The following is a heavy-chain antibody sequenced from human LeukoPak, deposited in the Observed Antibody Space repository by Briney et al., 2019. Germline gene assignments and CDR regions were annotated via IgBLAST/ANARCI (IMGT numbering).Heavy chain of an antibody. D-gene: IGHD5-18*01. CDR3: TTDEEYSYGYICDY. CDR2: IKSKTDGGTT. CDR1: RFTFSNAW. Sequence: GGSLRLSCAASRFTFSNAWMSWVRQAPGKGLEWVGRIKSKTDGGTTDYAAPVKGRFTISRDDSKNTLYLQMNSLKTEDTAVYYCTTDEEYSYGYICDYWGQGTLVTVSS. V-gene: IGHV3-15*01. J-gene: IGHJ4*02.